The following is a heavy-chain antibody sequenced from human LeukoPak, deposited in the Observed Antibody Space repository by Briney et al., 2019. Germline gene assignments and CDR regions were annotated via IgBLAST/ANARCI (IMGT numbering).Heavy chain of an antibody. Sequence: PGGSLRLSCAASGFTFSDYYMSWIRQAPGKGLEWVSYISSSSSYTNYADSVKGRLTISRDNAKNSLYLQMNSLRAEDTAVYYCARLDSYAPVPGYWGQGTLVTVSS. D-gene: IGHD5-18*01. V-gene: IGHV3-11*03. CDR1: GFTFSDYY. J-gene: IGHJ4*02. CDR3: ARLDSYAPVPGY. CDR2: ISSSSSYT.